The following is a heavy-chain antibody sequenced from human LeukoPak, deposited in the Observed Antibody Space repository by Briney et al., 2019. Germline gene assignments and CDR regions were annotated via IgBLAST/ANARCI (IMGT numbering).Heavy chain of an antibody. Sequence: PGGSLRLSCAASGFTFTTYWMSWVRQAPGKGPEWVANIKQDGSEKYYVDSVKGRFTISRDNAKNSLYLQMNSLRAEDTAVYYCARRGPYLYSSAYDYWGQGTLVTVSS. D-gene: IGHD6-25*01. CDR1: GFTFTTYW. V-gene: IGHV3-7*01. CDR3: ARRGPYLYSSAYDY. J-gene: IGHJ4*02. CDR2: IKQDGSEK.